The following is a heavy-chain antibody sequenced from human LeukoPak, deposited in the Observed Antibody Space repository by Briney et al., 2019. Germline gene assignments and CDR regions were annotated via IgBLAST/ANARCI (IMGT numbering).Heavy chain of an antibody. V-gene: IGHV4-4*07. CDR3: ARIFGYAKWYFDL. CDR1: GASISNYY. Sequence: SETLSLTCTVSGASISNYYWSWIRQPAGKGLEWIGRIYASGSTNYNPSLKSRVTMSVDTSKNQFSLRLSSVTAADTAVYYCARIFGYAKWYFDLWGRGTLVTVSS. CDR2: IYASGST. D-gene: IGHD2-2*03. J-gene: IGHJ2*01.